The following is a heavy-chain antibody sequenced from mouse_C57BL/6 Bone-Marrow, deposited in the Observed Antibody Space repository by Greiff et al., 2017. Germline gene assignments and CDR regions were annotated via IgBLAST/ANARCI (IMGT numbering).Heavy chain of an antibody. D-gene: IGHD1-1*01. V-gene: IGHV1-19*01. Sequence: EVQRVESGPVLVKPGASVKMSCKASGYTFTDYYMNWVKQSHGKSLEWIGVINPYNGGTSYNQKFKGKATLTVDKSSSTAYMELNSLTSEDSAVYYCAEVTTVPNWYFDVWAQGPRSPSPQ. CDR1: GYTFTDYY. J-gene: IGHJ1*03. CDR2: INPYNGGT. CDR3: AEVTTVPNWYFDV.